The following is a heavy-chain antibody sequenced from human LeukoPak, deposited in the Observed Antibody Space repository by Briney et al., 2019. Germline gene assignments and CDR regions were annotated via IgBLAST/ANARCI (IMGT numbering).Heavy chain of an antibody. Sequence: GGSLRLSCAASGFTFSSHWMTWVRQAPGKGLEWAASIKQDGSAKYYVDSVKGRFTISRDNAKNSVFLQMNSLKAEDTAVYYCAKGSGWFPGADSWGQGTLVTVSA. CDR1: GFTFSSHW. CDR3: AKGSGWFPGADS. CDR2: IKQDGSAK. D-gene: IGHD6-19*01. J-gene: IGHJ4*02. V-gene: IGHV3-7*01.